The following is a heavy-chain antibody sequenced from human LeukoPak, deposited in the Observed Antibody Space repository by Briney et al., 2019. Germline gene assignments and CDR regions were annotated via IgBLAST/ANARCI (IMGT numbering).Heavy chain of an antibody. D-gene: IGHD3-9*01. CDR3: ARGYYDILTGYYIVSAPDY. CDR1: GFTFSSYA. J-gene: IGHJ4*02. CDR2: ISSNGGST. Sequence: GGSLRLSCAASGFTFSSYAMHWVRQAPGKGLEYVSAISSNGGSTYYANSVKGRFTISRDNSKNTLYLQMGSLRAEDMAVYYCARGYYDILTGYYIVSAPDYWGQGTLVTVSS. V-gene: IGHV3-64*01.